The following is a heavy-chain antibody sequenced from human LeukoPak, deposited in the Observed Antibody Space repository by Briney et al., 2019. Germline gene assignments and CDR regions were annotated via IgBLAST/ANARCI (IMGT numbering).Heavy chain of an antibody. V-gene: IGHV3-66*02. Sequence: GGSLRLSCAASGFTVSSNYMSWVRQAPGNGLEWVSVIYSGGSTYYADSVKGRFTISRDNSENTQYLQMNSLRAEETAVYYCAREHQLLYLDYWGQGTLVTVSS. CDR3: AREHQLLYLDY. CDR1: GFTVSSNY. D-gene: IGHD2-2*01. CDR2: IYSGGST. J-gene: IGHJ4*02.